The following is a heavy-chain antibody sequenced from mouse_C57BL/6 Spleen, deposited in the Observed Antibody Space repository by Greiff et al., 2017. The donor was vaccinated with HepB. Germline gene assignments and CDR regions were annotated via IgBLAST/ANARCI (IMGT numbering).Heavy chain of an antibody. CDR2: IYPGDGDT. J-gene: IGHJ4*01. CDR3: ARKGLYAMDY. V-gene: IGHV1-82*01. CDR1: GYAFSSSW. D-gene: IGHD3-1*01. Sequence: QVQLQQSGPELVKPGASVKISCKASGYAFSSSWMNWVKQRPGKGLEWIGRIYPGDGDTNYNGKFKGKATLTADKSSSTAYMQLSSLTSEDSAVYFCARKGLYAMDYWGQGTSVTVS.